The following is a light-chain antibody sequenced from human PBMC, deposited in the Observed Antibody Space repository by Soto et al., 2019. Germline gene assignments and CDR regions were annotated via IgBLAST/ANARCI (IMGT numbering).Light chain of an antibody. CDR2: AAS. V-gene: IGKV1-8*01. J-gene: IGKJ1*01. CDR1: QGISSY. Sequence: AIRMTQSPSSFSASTGDRVTMTCRASQGISSYLAWYQQKPGKAPKLLIYAASTLQSGVPSRFSGSGSGTEFTLTISSLQPDDFATYYCQQDNSYSTTFGQGTKVDNK. CDR3: QQDNSYSTT.